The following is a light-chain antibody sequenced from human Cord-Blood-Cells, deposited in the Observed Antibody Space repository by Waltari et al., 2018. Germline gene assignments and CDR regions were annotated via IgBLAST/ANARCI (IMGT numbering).Light chain of an antibody. J-gene: IGLJ1*01. CDR2: DVS. Sequence: QSALTQPRSVSGSPGQSVTISCTGTSSDVGGYNYVSWYQQHPGKAPKLMIYDVSKRPSGGPDRFSGSKSGNTASLTISGLQAEDEADYYCCSYAGSYTFEVFGTGTKVTVL. CDR3: CSYAGSYTFEV. V-gene: IGLV2-11*01. CDR1: SSDVGGYNY.